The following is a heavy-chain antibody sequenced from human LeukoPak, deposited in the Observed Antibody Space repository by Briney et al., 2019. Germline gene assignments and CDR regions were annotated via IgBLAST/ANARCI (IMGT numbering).Heavy chain of an antibody. CDR1: GYIFSCYY. CDR2: INPNSGGT. CDR3: ARGGRLELLVYFYYYMDV. D-gene: IGHD1-26*01. J-gene: IGHJ6*03. V-gene: IGHV1-2*02. Sequence: ASVKVSCKASGYIFSCYYMHWVRQAPGQGLEWMGWINPNSGGTNYAQKFQGRVTMTRDTSISTAYMELSRLRSDDTAVYYCARGGRLELLVYFYYYMDVWGKGTTVTVSS.